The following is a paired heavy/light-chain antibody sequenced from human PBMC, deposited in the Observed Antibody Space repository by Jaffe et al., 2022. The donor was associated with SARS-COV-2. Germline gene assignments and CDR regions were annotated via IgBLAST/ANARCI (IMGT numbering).Light chain of an antibody. J-gene: IGKJ1*01. Sequence: DIQMTQSPSTLSASIGDRVIITCRASESISSWLAWYQQKPGKAPKFLIHKASSLESGVPSRFSGSGSGTEFTLTISSLQPDDFATYYCQQYNNYWTFGQGTKVEIK. V-gene: IGKV1-5*03. CDR3: QQYNNYWT. CDR2: KAS. CDR1: ESISSW.
Heavy chain of an antibody. CDR3: AKGNLNAGASAFDF. CDR1: GFTFSSFA. CDR2: ITSSGDTT. D-gene: IGHD1-26*01. J-gene: IGHJ3*01. V-gene: IGHV3-23*04. Sequence: EVQVVESGGNLVLPGGSLRLSCKASGFTFSSFAMSWVRQAPGRGLEWVCAITSSGDTTYYADSVRGRFIISRDNSKNTVYVEMKSLGAEDTAVYYCAKGNLNAGASAFDFWGQGTVVTVSS.